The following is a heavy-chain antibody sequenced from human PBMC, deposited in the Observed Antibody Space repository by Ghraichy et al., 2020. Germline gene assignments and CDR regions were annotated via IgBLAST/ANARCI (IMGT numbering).Heavy chain of an antibody. CDR1: GGSINSGGYY. CDR3: ARDGSGYSNFDY. J-gene: IGHJ4*02. Sequence: SETLSLTCTVSGGSINSGGYYWSWIRQHPGKGLEWIGYIYYSGSTYYNPSLKSRLTISVDTSKNQFSLNLNSVTAADTAVYYCARDGSGYSNFDYWGQGTLVTVSS. CDR2: IYYSGST. V-gene: IGHV4-31*03. D-gene: IGHD3-22*01.